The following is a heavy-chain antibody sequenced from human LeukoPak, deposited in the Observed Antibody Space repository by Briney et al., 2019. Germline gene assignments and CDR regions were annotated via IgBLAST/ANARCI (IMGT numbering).Heavy chain of an antibody. Sequence: PSETLSLTCTVSGGSISSYYWSWIRQPPGKGLEWIGYIYTSGSTNYNPSLNSRVTISVDTSKNQFSLKLSSVTAADTAVYYCASLGTSGFDYWGQGTLVTVSS. CDR1: GGSISSYY. CDR3: ASLGTSGFDY. D-gene: IGHD3-10*01. J-gene: IGHJ4*02. V-gene: IGHV4-4*09. CDR2: IYTSGST.